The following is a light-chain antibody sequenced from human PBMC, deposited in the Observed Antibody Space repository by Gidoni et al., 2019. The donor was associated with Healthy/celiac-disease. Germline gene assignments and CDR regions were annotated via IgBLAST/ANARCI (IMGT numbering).Light chain of an antibody. CDR1: QSISSH. CDR2: AAS. CDR3: QQSYSTPET. J-gene: IGKJ2*01. V-gene: IGKV1-39*01. Sequence: DIQMTQSPSSLSASVGDRVTITCRASQSISSHLNWYQQKPGKAPKLPIYAASSLQRGVPSRFRCSGSGTDFTLTISSLQPEDFATYYCQQSYSTPETFXXXTKLEIK.